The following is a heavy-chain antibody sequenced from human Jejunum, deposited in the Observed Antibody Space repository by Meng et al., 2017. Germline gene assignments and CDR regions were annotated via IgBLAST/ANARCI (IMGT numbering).Heavy chain of an antibody. CDR2: IHHSGST. CDR3: AREWSGSFRHFDY. CDR1: GGSISSSDW. Sequence: QVQLPESGPGLLKPSGTLSLTCGVSGGSISSSDWWSWVRQPPGKGLEWIGEIHHSGSTNYNPSLKSRVTISVDKSKNQFSLKLSSVTAADTAVYYCAREWSGSFRHFDYWGQGTLVTVSS. V-gene: IGHV4-4*02. D-gene: IGHD3-16*02. J-gene: IGHJ4*02.